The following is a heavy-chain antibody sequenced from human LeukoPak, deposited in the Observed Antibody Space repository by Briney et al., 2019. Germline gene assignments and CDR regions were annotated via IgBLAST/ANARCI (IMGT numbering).Heavy chain of an antibody. D-gene: IGHD2-15*01. CDR3: AKQMVERPHCYYMDV. J-gene: IGHJ6*03. V-gene: IGHV3-30*02. CDR2: IQDDEGNK. CDR1: GFIFSSFG. Sequence: PGGSLRLSCPASGFIFSSFGMHSVRQAPGKGLEWVAFIQDDEGNKFYADSVKGRFTISRDNSKNTLFLQMNSLRPEDTALYYCAKQMVERPHCYYMDVWGKGTTVTVSS.